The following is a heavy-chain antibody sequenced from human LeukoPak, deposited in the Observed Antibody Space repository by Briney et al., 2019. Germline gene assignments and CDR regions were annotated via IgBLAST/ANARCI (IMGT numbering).Heavy chain of an antibody. J-gene: IGHJ6*03. CDR2: IRSKAYGGTT. CDR1: GFTFGDYA. Sequence: GGSLRLSCTDSGFTFGDYAMSWFRQAPGKRLELVGFIRSKAYGGTTEYAASVKGRFTISRDDSKSIAYLQMNSLKTEDTAVYYCTRIHLDYYYYYMDVWGKGTTVTVSS. CDR3: TRIHLDYYYYYMDV. V-gene: IGHV3-49*03.